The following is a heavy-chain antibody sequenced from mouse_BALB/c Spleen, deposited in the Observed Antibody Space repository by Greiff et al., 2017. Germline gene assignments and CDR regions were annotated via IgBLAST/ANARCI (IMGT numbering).Heavy chain of an antibody. Sequence: QVQLKESGPELVKPGASVKISCKASGYTFTDYYINWVKQKPGQGLEWIGWIYPGSGNTKYNEKFKGKATLTVDTSSSTAYMQLSSLTSEDTAVYFCAREGYGNYVDYWGQGTTLTVSS. J-gene: IGHJ2*01. V-gene: IGHV1-84*02. CDR2: IYPGSGNT. CDR3: AREGYGNYVDY. CDR1: GYTFTDYY. D-gene: IGHD2-10*02.